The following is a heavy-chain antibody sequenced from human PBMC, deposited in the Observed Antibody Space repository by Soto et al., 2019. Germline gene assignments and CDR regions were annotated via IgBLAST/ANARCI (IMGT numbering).Heavy chain of an antibody. CDR2: IHHSGNS. D-gene: IGHD6-25*01. CDR3: ARGERQQQRDY. Sequence: QVQLQESGPGLVKPSGTLSLTCAVSGDSISSDKWWSWVRQPPGKGLEWIGEIHHSGNSNYNPSLQRRXXXSXXKSKNQFSLNPSSVADADTAVYYCARGERQQQRDYWGQGTLVTVSS. CDR1: GDSISSDKW. J-gene: IGHJ4*02. V-gene: IGHV4-4*02.